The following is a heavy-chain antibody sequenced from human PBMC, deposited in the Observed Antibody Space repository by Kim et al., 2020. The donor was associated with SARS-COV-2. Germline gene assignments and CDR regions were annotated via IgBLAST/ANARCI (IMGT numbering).Heavy chain of an antibody. J-gene: IGHJ4*02. CDR3: ARASYRGEYFDY. D-gene: IGHD3-10*01. V-gene: IGHV3-21*01. Sequence: YYADSVKGRFTISRDNAKNSLYLQMNSLRAEDTAVYYCARASYRGEYFDYWGQGTLVTVSS.